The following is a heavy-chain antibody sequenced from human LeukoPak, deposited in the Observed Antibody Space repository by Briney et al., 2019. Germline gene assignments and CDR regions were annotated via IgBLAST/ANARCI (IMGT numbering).Heavy chain of an antibody. CDR2: IYYSGST. CDR1: GGSISSSSYY. J-gene: IGHJ4*02. D-gene: IGHD3-22*01. V-gene: IGHV4-39*07. Sequence: SSETLSLTCTVSGGSISSSSYYWGWIRQPPGKGLEWIGSIYYSGSTYYNPSLKSRVTISVDTSKSQFSLKLSSVTAADTAVYYCARYYYDSSGYFHWGQGTLVTVSS. CDR3: ARYYYDSSGYFH.